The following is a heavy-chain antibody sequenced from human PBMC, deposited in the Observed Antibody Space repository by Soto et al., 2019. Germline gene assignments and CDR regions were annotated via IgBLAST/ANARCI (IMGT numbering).Heavy chain of an antibody. Sequence: SQTLSLTCAVYGGSFSGYYWSWIRQPPGKGLEWIGEINHSGSTNYNPSLKSRVTISVDTSKNQFSLKLSSVTAADTAVYYCASPTGGVIIDYGMDVWGQGTTVTVSS. CDR3: ASPTGGVIIDYGMDV. CDR2: INHSGST. D-gene: IGHD3-10*01. J-gene: IGHJ6*02. CDR1: GGSFSGYY. V-gene: IGHV4-34*01.